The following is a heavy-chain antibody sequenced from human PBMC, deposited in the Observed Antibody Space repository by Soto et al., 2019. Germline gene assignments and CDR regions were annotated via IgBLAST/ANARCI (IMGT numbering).Heavy chain of an antibody. D-gene: IGHD3-3*01. CDR2: ISGSGGST. CDR3: AKVLGAYYDFWSGYYSY. V-gene: IGHV3-23*01. Sequence: GGSLRLSCAASGFTFSSYAMSWVRQAPGKGLEWVSAISGSGGSTYYADSVKGRFTISRDNSKNTLYLQMNSLRAEDTAVYYCAKVLGAYYDFWSGYYSYWGQGTLVTVSS. CDR1: GFTFSSYA. J-gene: IGHJ4*02.